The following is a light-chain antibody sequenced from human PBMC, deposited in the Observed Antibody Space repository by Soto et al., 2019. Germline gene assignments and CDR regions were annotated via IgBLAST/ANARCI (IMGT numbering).Light chain of an antibody. CDR1: SSDVGNYKL. CDR2: EDT. CDR3: CSYAGGTAVV. Sequence: SALPQPASVSGSPGQSITLSCTGTSSDVGNYKLVSWYQQQPGKAPKLIICEDTERPSGISNRFSGSKSGNTASLTISGLQAEDDGDYYCCSYAGGTAVVFGGGTKLTVL. V-gene: IGLV2-23*01. J-gene: IGLJ2*01.